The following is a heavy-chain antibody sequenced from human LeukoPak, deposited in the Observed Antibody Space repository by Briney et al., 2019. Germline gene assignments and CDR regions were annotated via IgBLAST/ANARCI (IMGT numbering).Heavy chain of an antibody. CDR3: ARVGPSGYYEYYFDY. CDR1: GFTFSSYA. Sequence: GGSLRLSCAASGFTFSSYAMSWVRQAPGKGLEWVSVIYSGGSTYYADSVKGRFTISRDNSKNTLYLQMNSLRAEDTAVYYCARVGPSGYYEYYFDYWGQGTLVTVSS. J-gene: IGHJ4*02. D-gene: IGHD3-22*01. V-gene: IGHV3-66*01. CDR2: IYSGGST.